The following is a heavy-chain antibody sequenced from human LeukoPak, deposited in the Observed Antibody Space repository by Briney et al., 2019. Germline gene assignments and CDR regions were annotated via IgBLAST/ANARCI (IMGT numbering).Heavy chain of an antibody. CDR1: GFTFSSYG. Sequence: GGSLRLSCAASGFTFSSYGMHWVRQAPGKGLEWVAVIRYDGSDKYYGDSVKGRFTISRDNSKNTLYLQMNSLRAEDTAVYYCARTGYTGGWSYFFDYWGQGSLVTVSS. J-gene: IGHJ4*02. CDR3: ARTGYTGGWSYFFDY. V-gene: IGHV3-33*01. CDR2: IRYDGSDK. D-gene: IGHD2-8*02.